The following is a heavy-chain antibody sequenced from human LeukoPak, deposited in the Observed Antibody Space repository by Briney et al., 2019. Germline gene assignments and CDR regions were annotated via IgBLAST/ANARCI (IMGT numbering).Heavy chain of an antibody. V-gene: IGHV4-59*01. CDR3: ARAPGYSYGWEDYYYYYMDV. CDR1: GGSISSYY. Sequence: PSETLSLTCTVSGGSISSYYWSWLRQPPGKGLEWIGYIYYSGSTNYNPSLKSRVTISVDTSKNQFSLKLGSVTAADTAVYYCARAPGYSYGWEDYYYYYMDVWGKGTTVTVSS. CDR2: IYYSGST. D-gene: IGHD5-18*01. J-gene: IGHJ6*03.